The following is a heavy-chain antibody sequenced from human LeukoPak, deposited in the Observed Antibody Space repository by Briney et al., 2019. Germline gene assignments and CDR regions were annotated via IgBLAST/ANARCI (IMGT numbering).Heavy chain of an antibody. CDR2: INHSGST. V-gene: IGHV4-34*01. D-gene: IGHD2-2*02. Sequence: SETLSLTCAVYGGSFSGYYWSWIRQPPGKGLEWIGEINHSGSTNYNPSLKSRVTISVDTSKNQFSLKLSSVTAADTAVYYCARGEHVVPAAICYSACAFDIWGQGTMVTVSS. J-gene: IGHJ3*02. CDR1: GGSFSGYY. CDR3: ARGEHVVPAAICYSACAFDI.